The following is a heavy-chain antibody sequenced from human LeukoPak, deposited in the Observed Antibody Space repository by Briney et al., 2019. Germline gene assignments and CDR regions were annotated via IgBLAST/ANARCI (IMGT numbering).Heavy chain of an antibody. Sequence: SVKVSCKASGGTFSSYAISWVRQAPGQGLEWMGGIIPIFGTANYAQKFQGRVTITTDESTSTAYMELSSLRSEDTAVYYCARGKDEYNWNHYYFDYWGQGTLVTVSS. CDR1: GGTFSSYA. D-gene: IGHD1-20*01. CDR3: ARGKDEYNWNHYYFDY. CDR2: IIPIFGTA. J-gene: IGHJ4*02. V-gene: IGHV1-69*05.